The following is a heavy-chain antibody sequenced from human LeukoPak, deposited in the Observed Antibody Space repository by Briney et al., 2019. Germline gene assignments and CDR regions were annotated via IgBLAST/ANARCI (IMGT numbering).Heavy chain of an antibody. CDR3: ARDRSGYFS. Sequence: SETLSLTCTVSGGSISSYYWGWIRQPPGKGLEWIASIYYSGSTYYNPSLKSRVSISVDTSKNQFSLKLTSVTAADTAVYYCARDRSGYFSWGQGTLVTVSS. CDR2: IYYSGST. J-gene: IGHJ5*02. CDR1: GGSISSYY. V-gene: IGHV4-39*07. D-gene: IGHD3-3*01.